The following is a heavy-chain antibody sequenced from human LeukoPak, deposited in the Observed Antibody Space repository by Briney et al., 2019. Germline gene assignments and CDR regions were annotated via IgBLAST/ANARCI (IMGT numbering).Heavy chain of an antibody. CDR1: GFTVSSNH. D-gene: IGHD1-1*01. CDR2: IYSGGST. V-gene: IGHV3-53*01. J-gene: IGHJ4*02. CDR3: ARGPAGYN. Sequence: GGSLRLSCAASGFTVSSNHMSWVRQAPGKGLEWVSVIYSGGSTDYADSVKCRFTISRDILKNTLYLQMNSLRAEDTAVYYCARGPAGYNWGQGTLVTVSS.